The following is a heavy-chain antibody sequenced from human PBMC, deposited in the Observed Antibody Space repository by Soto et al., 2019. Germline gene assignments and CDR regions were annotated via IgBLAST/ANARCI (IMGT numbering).Heavy chain of an antibody. V-gene: IGHV3-23*01. CDR2: ITRSGGDT. CDR3: AKVGSYYKSYDHWYFEL. J-gene: IGHJ2*01. CDR1: GFTFSSYA. D-gene: IGHD3-16*01. Sequence: EVQLLESGGGLVQPGGSLRLSCAASGFTFSSYAMTWVRQAPGKGLEWVSAITRSGGDTNYVDSVKGRFTISRDNSKNTLYLQMNRLRVVDTAVYYCAKVGSYYKSYDHWYFELWGRGTLVTVSS.